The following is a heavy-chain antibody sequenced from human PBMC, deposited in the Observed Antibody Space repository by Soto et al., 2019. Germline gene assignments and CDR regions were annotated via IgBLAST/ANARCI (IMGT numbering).Heavy chain of an antibody. Sequence: QVQLVESGGGVVQPGRSLRLSCAASGFTFNSYGMHWVRQAPGKGLEWVAVISYDGSNKYYADSVKGRFTISRDNSKNTLYLQMNSLRAEDTAGYYCAKDIGVGPAAMRVGGDFYYGMDVWGQGSTVTVSS. CDR2: ISYDGSNK. CDR3: AKDIGVGPAAMRVGGDFYYGMDV. CDR1: GFTFNSYG. V-gene: IGHV3-30*18. D-gene: IGHD2-2*01. J-gene: IGHJ6*02.